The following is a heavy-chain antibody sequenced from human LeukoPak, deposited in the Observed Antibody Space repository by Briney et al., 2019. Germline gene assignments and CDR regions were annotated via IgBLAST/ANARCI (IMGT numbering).Heavy chain of an antibody. V-gene: IGHV4-39*01. D-gene: IGHD3-3*01. Sequence: SETLSLTCTVSGGSISSSSYYWGWIRQPPGKGLEWIGSIYYSGSTYYNPSLKSRVTISVDTSKNQFSLKLSSVTAADTAVYYCARQTIEWLLQYWGQGTLVTVSS. CDR1: GGSISSSSYY. CDR3: ARQTIEWLLQY. J-gene: IGHJ4*02. CDR2: IYYSGST.